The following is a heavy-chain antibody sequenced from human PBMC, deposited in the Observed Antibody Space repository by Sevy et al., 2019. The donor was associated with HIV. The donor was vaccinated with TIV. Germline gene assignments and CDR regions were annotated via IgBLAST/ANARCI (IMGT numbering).Heavy chain of an antibody. Sequence: SETLSLTCTVSGGSMSDYYWSWIRQPPGKGLEWMGYIYYRGATNYNPSLKSRVTISVDTSKNQFSLKLSSVTAADTAVYYCARESGSSSWYAAFDIWGQGTMVTVSS. D-gene: IGHD6-13*01. CDR3: ARESGSSSWYAAFDI. CDR1: GGSMSDYY. V-gene: IGHV4-59*01. J-gene: IGHJ3*02. CDR2: IYYRGAT.